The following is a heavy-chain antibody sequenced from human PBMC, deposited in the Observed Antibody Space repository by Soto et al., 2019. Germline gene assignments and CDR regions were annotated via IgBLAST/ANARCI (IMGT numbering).Heavy chain of an antibody. CDR1: GFSLSTSGVG. V-gene: IGHV2-5*02. D-gene: IGHD3-22*01. CDR3: ARENYYDSSGYYYLIDY. J-gene: IGHJ4*02. Sequence: QITLKESGPTLVKPTQTLTLTCTFSGFSLSTSGVGVGWIRQPPGKALEWLALIYWDDDKRYSPSLKSRLTITKDTSKNQVVLTMTNMDPVDTATYYCARENYYDSSGYYYLIDYCGQGTLVTVSS. CDR2: IYWDDDK.